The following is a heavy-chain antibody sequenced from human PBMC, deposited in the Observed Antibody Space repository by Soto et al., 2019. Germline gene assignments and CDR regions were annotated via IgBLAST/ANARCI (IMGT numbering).Heavy chain of an antibody. Sequence: QVQLVQSGAEVKKPGSSVKVSCKASGGTFSSYAISWVRQAPGQGLEWMGGIIPIFGTANYAQKFQGRVTITADESTSTAYMALSSLRSEDTAVYYCANVAAAGTPPYSYYYGMDVWGQGTTVTVSS. CDR1: GGTFSSYA. CDR2: IIPIFGTA. CDR3: ANVAAAGTPPYSYYYGMDV. V-gene: IGHV1-69*01. J-gene: IGHJ6*02. D-gene: IGHD6-13*01.